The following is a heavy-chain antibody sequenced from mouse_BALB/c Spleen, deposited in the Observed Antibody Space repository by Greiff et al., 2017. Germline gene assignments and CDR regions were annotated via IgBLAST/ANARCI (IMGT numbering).Heavy chain of an antibody. Sequence: EVKLMESGPELVKPGASVKIPCKASGYTFTDYNMDWVKQSHGKSLEWIGDINPNNGGTFYNQKFKGKATLTVDKSSSTAYMELRSLTSEDSAVYYCASYYGSSYGSWFAYWGQGTLVTVSA. CDR2: INPNNGGT. D-gene: IGHD1-1*01. CDR3: ASYYGSSYGSWFAY. CDR1: GYTFTDYN. J-gene: IGHJ3*01. V-gene: IGHV1-18*01.